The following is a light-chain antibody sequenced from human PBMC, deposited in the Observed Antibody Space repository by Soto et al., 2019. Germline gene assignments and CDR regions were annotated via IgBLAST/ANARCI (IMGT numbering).Light chain of an antibody. CDR2: EVN. Sequence: QSALTQPPSASGSPGQSVTISCTGTSSDVGGNKFVSWYQQHPGKAPRLIIYEVNRRPSGVPDRFSGSKSGNTASLTVSGLQDEDEADYYCHSYADNILVAFGGGTKLTVL. V-gene: IGLV2-8*01. J-gene: IGLJ2*01. CDR1: SSDVGGNKF. CDR3: HSYADNILVA.